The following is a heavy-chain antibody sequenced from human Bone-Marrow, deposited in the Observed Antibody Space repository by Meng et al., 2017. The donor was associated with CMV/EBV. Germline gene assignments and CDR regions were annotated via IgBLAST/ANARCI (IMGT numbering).Heavy chain of an antibody. D-gene: IGHD2-21*01. Sequence: ESLKISCAASGFTFSSYSMNWVRQAPGKGLEWVSSISSSSSYIYYADSVKGRFTISRDNAKNSLYLQMNSLRAEDTAVYYCATDVAYCGGDCPSYPWGPGTLVTGSS. V-gene: IGHV3-21*01. CDR3: ATDVAYCGGDCPSYP. J-gene: IGHJ5*02. CDR2: ISSSSSYI. CDR1: GFTFSSYS.